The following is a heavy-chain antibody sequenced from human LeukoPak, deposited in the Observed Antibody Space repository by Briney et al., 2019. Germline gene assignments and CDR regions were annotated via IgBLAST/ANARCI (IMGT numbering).Heavy chain of an antibody. CDR1: GYTFTSYG. V-gene: IGHV1-18*01. J-gene: IGHJ4*02. Sequence: ASVKVSCKASGYTFTSYGISWVRQAPGQGLEWMGWISAYNGNTNYAQKLQGRVTMTTDTSTSTAYMELRSLRSDDTAVYYCARSFRYPYCSSTSCSPFDYWGQGTLVTVSS. D-gene: IGHD2-2*01. CDR3: ARSFRYPYCSSTSCSPFDY. CDR2: ISAYNGNT.